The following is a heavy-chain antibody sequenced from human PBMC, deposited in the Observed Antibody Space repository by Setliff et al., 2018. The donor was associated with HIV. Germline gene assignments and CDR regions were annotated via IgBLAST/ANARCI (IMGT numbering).Heavy chain of an antibody. CDR3: ARDQGYSSSWRGSPSFYFDY. V-gene: IGHV4-39*07. D-gene: IGHD6-13*01. CDR1: GGSVMSSVYY. J-gene: IGHJ4*02. Sequence: SETLSLTCSVSGGSVMSSVYYWAWIRQPPGKGLEWIGSISFSGTYLNPSLKSRVTISVDRSKDQFSLKMTSVTAADTAVYYCARDQGYSSSWRGSPSFYFDYWGQGTLVTVSS. CDR2: ISFSGT.